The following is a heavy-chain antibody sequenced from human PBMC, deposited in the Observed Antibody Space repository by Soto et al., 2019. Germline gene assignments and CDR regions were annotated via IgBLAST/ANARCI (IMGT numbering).Heavy chain of an antibody. CDR2: IIPIFGTA. CDR3: ARSGSSGWRRKPNNYYYGMDV. V-gene: IGHV1-69*13. J-gene: IGHJ6*02. CDR1: GGTFSSYA. D-gene: IGHD6-19*01. Sequence: GASVKVSCKASGGTFSSYAISWVRQAPGQGLEWMGGIIPIFGTANYAQKFQGRVTITADESTSTAYMELSSLRSEDTAVYYCARSGSSGWRRKPNNYYYGMDVWGQGTTVTVSS.